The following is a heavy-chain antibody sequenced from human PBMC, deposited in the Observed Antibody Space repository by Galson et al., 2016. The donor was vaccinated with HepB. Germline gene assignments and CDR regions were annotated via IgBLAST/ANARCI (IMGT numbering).Heavy chain of an antibody. V-gene: IGHV3-23*01. CDR1: GFGFSTYA. CDR2: ISGGGHTT. Sequence: SLRLSCAASGFGFSTYAMTWVRQAPGKGLEWVAAISGGGHTTYYGGSVRGRFTISRDNSKNTLDLQINRLRADDTAVYYCAKAYYRSGRLRDPFDVWGQGTMVSVSS. J-gene: IGHJ3*01. CDR3: AKAYYRSGRLRDPFDV. D-gene: IGHD3-10*01.